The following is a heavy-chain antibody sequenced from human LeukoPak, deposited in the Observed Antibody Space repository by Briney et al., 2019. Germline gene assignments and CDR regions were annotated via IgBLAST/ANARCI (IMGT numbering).Heavy chain of an antibody. J-gene: IGHJ4*02. CDR2: IYTSGST. CDR1: LGSPSSYY. CDR3: ARERGSSWGMAFDY. D-gene: IGHD6-13*01. Sequence: SETLSLTCIVSLGSPSSYYWSWIRQPAGKGLEWIGRIYTSGSTNYNPSLKSRVTMSVDTSKNQFSLKLSSVTAADTPVYYCARERGSSWGMAFDYWGQGTLVTVSS. V-gene: IGHV4-4*07.